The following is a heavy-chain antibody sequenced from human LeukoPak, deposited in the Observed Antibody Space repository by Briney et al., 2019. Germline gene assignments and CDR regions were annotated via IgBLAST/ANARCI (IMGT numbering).Heavy chain of an antibody. CDR2: FDPEDGET. J-gene: IGHJ5*02. V-gene: IGHV1-24*01. D-gene: IGHD5-12*01. CDR1: GDTRTELS. Sequence: AAVKVSCKVSGDTRTELSMHWGRQAPGKGREWMGGFDPEDGETIYAQKFKGRITMTEDTSTDTAYMELSSLRSEDTAVYYCATEYIVATSGIGWFDPWGQGTLVTVSS. CDR3: ATEYIVATSGIGWFDP.